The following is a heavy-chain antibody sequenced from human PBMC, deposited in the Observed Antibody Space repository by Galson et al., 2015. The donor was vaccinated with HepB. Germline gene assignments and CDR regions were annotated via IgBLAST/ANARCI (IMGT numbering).Heavy chain of an antibody. CDR3: ARAPSVTTKTDWYFDF. V-gene: IGHV3-21*01. CDR1: GFTFSSYS. D-gene: IGHD1-14*01. Sequence: SLRLSCAASGFTFSSYSMNWVRQAPGKGLEWVSSISSSGSYIYYADSMKGRFTISRDNAKNSLYLQMNSLRAEDTAVYYCARAPSVTTKTDWYFDFWGRGTLVTVSS. CDR2: ISSSGSYI. J-gene: IGHJ2*01.